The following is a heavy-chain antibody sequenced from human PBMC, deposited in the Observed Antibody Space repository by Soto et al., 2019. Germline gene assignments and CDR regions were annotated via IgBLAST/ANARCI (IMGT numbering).Heavy chain of an antibody. Sequence: GGSLRLSCAASGFTFSSYAMSWVRQAPGKGLEWVSAISGSGGSTYYADSVKGRFTISGDNSKNTLYLQMNSLRAEDTAVYYCAKGSTIVVVPAALKTEGGHYYYYMDVWGKGTTVTVSS. CDR3: AKGSTIVVVPAALKTEGGHYYYYMDV. CDR1: GFTFSSYA. CDR2: ISGSGGST. V-gene: IGHV3-23*01. J-gene: IGHJ6*03. D-gene: IGHD2-2*01.